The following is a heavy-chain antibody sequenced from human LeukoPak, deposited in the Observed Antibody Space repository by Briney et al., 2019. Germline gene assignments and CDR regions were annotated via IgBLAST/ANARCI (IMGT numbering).Heavy chain of an antibody. Sequence: GGSLRLSCAASGLTFSSYVNWVRQAPGKGLEWVSAFTGSNGGTYYADNVKGRFTISRDNSKDTLYLQMNGLRAEDTAVYYCAQSRLSSNSPDNWGQGSLVTVSS. J-gene: IGHJ4*02. CDR1: GLTFSSY. D-gene: IGHD4-23*01. CDR2: FTGSNGGT. V-gene: IGHV3-23*01. CDR3: AQSRLSSNSPDN.